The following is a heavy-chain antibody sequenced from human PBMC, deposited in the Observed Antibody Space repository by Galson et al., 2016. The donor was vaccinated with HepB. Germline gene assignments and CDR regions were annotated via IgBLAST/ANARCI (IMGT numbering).Heavy chain of an antibody. CDR1: CGSVRSATYY. Sequence: SETLSPTCTVSCGSVRSATYYSSWIRQPPGKGLEWNGYIYYSGNTNYNPSPKSRVTISLDTSKTQFSLKLSSVTAADTALYFCARERTFISPWGQGTLVTVSS. D-gene: IGHD3-10*01. CDR2: IYYSGNT. J-gene: IGHJ5*02. CDR3: ARERTFISP. V-gene: IGHV4-61*01.